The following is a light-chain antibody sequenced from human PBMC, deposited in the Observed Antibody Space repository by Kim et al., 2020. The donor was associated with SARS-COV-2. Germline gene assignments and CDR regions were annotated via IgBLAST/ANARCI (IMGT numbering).Light chain of an antibody. V-gene: IGKV3-20*01. J-gene: IGKJ1*01. CDR1: QSVSSSY. CDR3: QQYGSYPPWP. CDR2: GAS. Sequence: EIVLTQSPGTLSLSPGERATLSCRASQSVSSSYLAWYQQKPGQAPRLIIYGASSRATGIPARFSGSGSGTDFTLTISRLEPEECAVYYCQQYGSYPPWPFGQGTKVDIK.